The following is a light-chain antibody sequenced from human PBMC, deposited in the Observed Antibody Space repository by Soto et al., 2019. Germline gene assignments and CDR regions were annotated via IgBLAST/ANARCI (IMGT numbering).Light chain of an antibody. CDR1: QSVSSSY. CDR3: QQYVSSPWA. J-gene: IGKJ1*01. CDR2: GAS. Sequence: EIVFTQSPGTLSLYPGERATLSCRASQSVSSSYLAWYQQKPGQAPRLLIYGASRRATGIPDRFSGSGSGTDFTLTISRLEPEDFAVYYCQQYVSSPWAFGQGTKVDIK. V-gene: IGKV3-20*01.